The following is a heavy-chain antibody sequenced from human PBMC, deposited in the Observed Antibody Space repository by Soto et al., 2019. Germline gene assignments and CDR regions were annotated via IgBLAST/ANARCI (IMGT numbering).Heavy chain of an antibody. CDR3: ARDPVDGYAFFDN. CDR2: VNYSGTT. J-gene: IGHJ5*02. D-gene: IGHD5-12*01. CDR1: SGFSSLNY. V-gene: IGHV4-4*01. Sequence: SETLSLTCAVSSGFSSLNYWSWVRQPPGKGLEWIGEVNYSGTTSYNPSLKSRVIISLDKSKNQFSLKVTSVTAADTAVYWCARDPVDGYAFFDNWGQGALVTVSS.